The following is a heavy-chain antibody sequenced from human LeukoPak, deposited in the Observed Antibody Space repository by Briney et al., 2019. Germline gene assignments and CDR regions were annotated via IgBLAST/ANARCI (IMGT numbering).Heavy chain of an antibody. CDR3: TTTTVGQTDYYYYYMDV. D-gene: IGHD4-23*01. J-gene: IGHJ6*03. Sequence: PGGSLRLSCAASGFTFSGSAMHWVRQASGKGLEWVGRIRSKANSYATAYAASVKGRFTISRDDSKNTAYLQMNSLKTEDTAVYYCTTTTVGQTDYYYYYMDVWGKGTTVTISS. CDR1: GFTFSGSA. V-gene: IGHV3-73*01. CDR2: IRSKANSYAT.